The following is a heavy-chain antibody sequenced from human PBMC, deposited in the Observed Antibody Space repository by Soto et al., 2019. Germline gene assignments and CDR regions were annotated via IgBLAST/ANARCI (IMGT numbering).Heavy chain of an antibody. J-gene: IGHJ4*02. Sequence: PGGSLRLSCAASGFTFSSYAMSWVRQAPGKGLEWVSAISGSGGSTYYADSVKGRLTISRDNSKNTLYLQMNSLRAEDTAVYYCAKDLAEDYDILPGYYKPAYYFDYWGQGTLVTVSS. CDR2: ISGSGGST. V-gene: IGHV3-23*01. CDR3: AKDLAEDYDILPGYYKPAYYFDY. D-gene: IGHD3-9*01. CDR1: GFTFSSYA.